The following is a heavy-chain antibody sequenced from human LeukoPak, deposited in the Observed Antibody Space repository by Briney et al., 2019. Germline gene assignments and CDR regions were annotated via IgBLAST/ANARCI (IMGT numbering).Heavy chain of an antibody. Sequence: GRPLRLSCAAFGYIFSDHAMHWVRQAPGKGLEWLAYLSHDGTTAYYANSVKGRLTISRDNSKNTLYLQMNSLRAEDTAVYYCARETGSAVGSTDFDYWGQGTLVTVSS. CDR1: GYIFSDHA. CDR3: ARETGSAVGSTDFDY. D-gene: IGHD4-17*01. V-gene: IGHV3-30*04. CDR2: LSHDGTTA. J-gene: IGHJ4*02.